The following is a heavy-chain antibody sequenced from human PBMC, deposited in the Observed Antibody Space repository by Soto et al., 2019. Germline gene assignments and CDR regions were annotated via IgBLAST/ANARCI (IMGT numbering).Heavy chain of an antibody. J-gene: IGHJ6*02. CDR1: GFTFSNYA. Sequence: GGSLRLSCAASGFTFSNYAMHWVRQAPGKGLEWVAIISFDGSNEHYADSVQGRFTISRDNSENTLYLQMNSLRADDTAVYYCARPAATVIYYSGMDVWGQGTTVTVSS. V-gene: IGHV3-30-3*01. CDR3: ARPAATVIYYSGMDV. D-gene: IGHD2-2*01. CDR2: ISFDGSNE.